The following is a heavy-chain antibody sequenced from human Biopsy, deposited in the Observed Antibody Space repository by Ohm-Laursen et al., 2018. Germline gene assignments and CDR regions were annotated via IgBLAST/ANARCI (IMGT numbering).Heavy chain of an antibody. CDR3: ARTPRDSFWSGSYKRGLWFDP. CDR1: GGSIISYY. Sequence: GTLSLTCSVSGGSIISYYWTWIRQPPGKGLEWIGHVYNGGITNYNPSLKSRVTTSKDTSKNQFSLQVNSVTAADTAIYYCARTPRDSFWSGSYKRGLWFDPLGQGTLVIVSS. D-gene: IGHD3-3*01. CDR2: VYNGGIT. V-gene: IGHV4-59*01. J-gene: IGHJ5*02.